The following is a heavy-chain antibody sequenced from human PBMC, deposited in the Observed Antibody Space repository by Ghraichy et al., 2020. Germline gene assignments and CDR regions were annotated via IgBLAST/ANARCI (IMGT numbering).Heavy chain of an antibody. J-gene: IGHJ5*02. Sequence: GGSLRLSCAASGFTFSSYAMSWVRQAPGKGLEWVSAISGSGGSTYYAGSVKGRFTISRDNSKNTLYLQMNSLRAEDTAVYYCAKDGARYYDSSGYFNWFDPWGQGTLVTVSS. CDR2: ISGSGGST. V-gene: IGHV3-23*01. CDR1: GFTFSSYA. CDR3: AKDGARYYDSSGYFNWFDP. D-gene: IGHD3-22*01.